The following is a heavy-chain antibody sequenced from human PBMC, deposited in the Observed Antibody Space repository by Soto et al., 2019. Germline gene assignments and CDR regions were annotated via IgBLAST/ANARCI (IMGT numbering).Heavy chain of an antibody. J-gene: IGHJ4*02. Sequence: SQTLSLTCAISGDSVSSNSAAWNWIRQSPSRGLEWLGRTYYRSKWYNDYAVSVKSRITINPDTSKNQFSLQLNSVTPEDTAVYYCASSNSTPYNWNYVAYFDYWGQGTLVTVSS. CDR1: GDSVSSNSAA. CDR3: ASSNSTPYNWNYVAYFDY. CDR2: TYYRSKWYN. V-gene: IGHV6-1*01. D-gene: IGHD1-7*01.